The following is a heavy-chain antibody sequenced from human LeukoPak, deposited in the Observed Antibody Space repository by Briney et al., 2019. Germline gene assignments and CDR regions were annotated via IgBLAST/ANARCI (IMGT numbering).Heavy chain of an antibody. CDR3: ARSGYDTVTGYSGTPDY. J-gene: IGHJ4*02. CDR2: ISNRSNYI. Sequence: PGGSLRLSCAASGFTFSGYTMTWVRQSPGKGLEWVSSISNRSNYIYYADSVKGRFTISRDNVQNSVSLQMNNLRAEDTAVYYCARSGYDTVTGYSGTPDYWGQGILVTVSS. V-gene: IGHV3-21*01. D-gene: IGHD3-9*01. CDR1: GFTFSGYT.